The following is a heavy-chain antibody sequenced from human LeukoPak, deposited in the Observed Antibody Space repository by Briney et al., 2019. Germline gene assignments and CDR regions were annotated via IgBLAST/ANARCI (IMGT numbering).Heavy chain of an antibody. CDR3: AKDGPQRYSGYDRWYY. CDR1: KFTFNNYA. V-gene: IGHV3-23*01. CDR2: ISGSGDNM. J-gene: IGHJ4*02. D-gene: IGHD5-12*01. Sequence: GGSLRLSCLASKFTFNNYAMTWVRQAPGKGLEWVSSISGSGDNMDYADSVKGRFTISRDNSENTLYLQMNSLRGEDTAVYYCAKDGPQRYSGYDRWYYWGQGTLVTVSS.